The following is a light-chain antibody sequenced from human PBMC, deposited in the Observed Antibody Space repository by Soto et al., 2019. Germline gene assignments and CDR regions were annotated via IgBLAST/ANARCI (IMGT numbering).Light chain of an antibody. V-gene: IGKV3-20*01. CDR2: GAS. Sequence: EIVLTQSPGTLSLSPGEIATLSCSASQSVSSSYLAWYQQKPGQAPRLLIYGASSRATGIPDRFSGSGSGTDFTLTISRLEPEDFAVYYCQQYGNSPITFGQGTRLEIK. CDR3: QQYGNSPIT. J-gene: IGKJ5*01. CDR1: QSVSSSY.